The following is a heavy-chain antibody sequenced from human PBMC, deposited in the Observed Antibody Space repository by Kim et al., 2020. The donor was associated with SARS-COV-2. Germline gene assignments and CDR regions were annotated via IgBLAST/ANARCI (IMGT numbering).Heavy chain of an antibody. CDR3: ARGYYDNGMDV. D-gene: IGHD3-22*01. Sequence: TYYNPSLKRRVIISSDTSKNQFSLKLSSVTAADTGVYYCARGYYDNGMDVWGQGTTVTVSS. CDR2: T. V-gene: IGHV4-30-2*05. J-gene: IGHJ6*02.